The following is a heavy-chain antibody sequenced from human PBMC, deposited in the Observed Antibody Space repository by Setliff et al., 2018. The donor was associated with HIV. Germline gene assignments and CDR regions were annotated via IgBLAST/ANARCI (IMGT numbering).Heavy chain of an antibody. CDR1: GGSITSVTFY. Sequence: PSETLSLTCTVSGGSITSVTFYWSWIRQPAGKGLEWIGRIYTSGNTNYNPSLKSRVTISVDTSKNQFSLKLSSVTAADTAVYYCARGVPHPDYNTAGYNFDNWGQGSLVTVSS. J-gene: IGHJ4*02. CDR3: ARGVPHPDYNTAGYNFDN. CDR2: IYTSGNT. D-gene: IGHD3-22*01. V-gene: IGHV4-61*02.